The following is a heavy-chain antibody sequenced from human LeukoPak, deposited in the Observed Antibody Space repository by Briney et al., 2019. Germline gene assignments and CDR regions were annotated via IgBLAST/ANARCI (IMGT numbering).Heavy chain of an antibody. CDR2: VYYSGST. Sequence: SETLSLTCTVSGGSVSSVSYYWGWIRQPPGTGLEWIGSVYYSGSTYYNPSLKSRVTISVDTSKSQFSLKLSSVTAADTAVYYCARHSTATTPYRDAAFDIWGQGTMVTVSS. CDR1: GGSVSSVSYY. D-gene: IGHD1-26*01. J-gene: IGHJ3*02. CDR3: ARHSTATTPYRDAAFDI. V-gene: IGHV4-39*01.